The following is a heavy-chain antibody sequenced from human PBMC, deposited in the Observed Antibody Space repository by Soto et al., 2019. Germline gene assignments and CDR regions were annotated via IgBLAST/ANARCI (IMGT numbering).Heavy chain of an antibody. J-gene: IGHJ3*02. CDR2: ISSNGGST. CDR1: GFTFSSYA. Sequence: GSLRLSCAASGFTFSSYAMHWGRQAPGKGLEYVSAISSNGGSTYYANSVKGRFTISRDNSKNTLYLQMGSLRAEDMAVYYCARANNWNDVAAFDTWGQGTMVPVSS. V-gene: IGHV3-64*01. D-gene: IGHD1-20*01. CDR3: ARANNWNDVAAFDT.